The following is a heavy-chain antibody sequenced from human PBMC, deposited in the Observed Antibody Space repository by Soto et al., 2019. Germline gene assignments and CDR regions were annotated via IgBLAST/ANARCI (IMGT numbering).Heavy chain of an antibody. CDR1: GFSIRDYW. J-gene: IGHJ6*02. Sequence: GGSLRLSCEASGFSIRDYWMHWVRQAPGEGLVWVSCINGDASSTTYADSVKGRFTIPRDDAKNTVYLQMTSLRAEDTAVYFCATDRPYAMEVWGQGTRVTVYS. CDR2: INGDASST. CDR3: ATDRPYAMEV. V-gene: IGHV3-74*01.